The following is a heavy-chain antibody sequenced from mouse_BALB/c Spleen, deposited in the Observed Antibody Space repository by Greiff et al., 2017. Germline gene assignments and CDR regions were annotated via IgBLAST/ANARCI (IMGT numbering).Heavy chain of an antibody. V-gene: IGHV5-9-4*01. CDR3: GRNYYGSSSYAMDY. CDR2: ISSGGSYT. CDR1: GFTFSSYA. Sequence: EVKLVESGGGLVKPGGSLKLSCAASGFTFSSYAMSWVRQSPEKRLEWVAEISSGGSYTYYPDTVTGRFTISRDNAKNTLYLGMSSLRSEDTAMYYCGRNYYGSSSYAMDYWGQGTSVTVSS. D-gene: IGHD1-1*01. J-gene: IGHJ4*01.